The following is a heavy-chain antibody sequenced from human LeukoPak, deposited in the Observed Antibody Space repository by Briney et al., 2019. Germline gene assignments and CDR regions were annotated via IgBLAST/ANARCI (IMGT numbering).Heavy chain of an antibody. Sequence: ASVKASCKASGGTFSSYAISWVRQAPGQGLEWMGGIIPIFGTANYAQKFQGRVTITTDESTSTAYMELSSLRSEDTAVYYCARDSPRDSGSYSWFDPWGQGTLVTVSS. CDR2: IIPIFGTA. D-gene: IGHD1-26*01. CDR3: ARDSPRDSGSYSWFDP. J-gene: IGHJ5*02. CDR1: GGTFSSYA. V-gene: IGHV1-69*05.